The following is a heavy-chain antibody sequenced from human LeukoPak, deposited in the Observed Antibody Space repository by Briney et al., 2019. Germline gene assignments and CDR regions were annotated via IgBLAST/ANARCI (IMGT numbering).Heavy chain of an antibody. V-gene: IGHV4-30-4*01. Sequence: SETLSLTCTVSGGSISSGDYYWGWLRQPPGTGLEWIGYIYYSGSTYYNPSLKSRVTISVDTSKSRFSLKLSSVTAADTAVYSCARVAAAAGILDYWGQGTLVTVSS. CDR1: GGSISSGDYY. D-gene: IGHD6-13*01. J-gene: IGHJ4*02. CDR2: IYYSGST. CDR3: ARVAAAAGILDY.